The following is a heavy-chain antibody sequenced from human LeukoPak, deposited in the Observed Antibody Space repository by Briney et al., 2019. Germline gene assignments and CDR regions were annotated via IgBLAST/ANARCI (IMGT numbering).Heavy chain of an antibody. J-gene: IGHJ4*02. CDR1: GGSISSGGYY. V-gene: IGHV4-30-2*01. D-gene: IGHD1-26*01. CDR2: IYHSGST. CDR3: ARERGGTYYYFDY. Sequence: SETLSLTCTVSGGSISSGGYYWSWIRQPPGKGLEWIGYIYHSGSTYYNPSLKSRVTISVDTSKNQFSLKLSSVTAADTAVYYCARERGGTYYYFDYWGQGTLVTVSS.